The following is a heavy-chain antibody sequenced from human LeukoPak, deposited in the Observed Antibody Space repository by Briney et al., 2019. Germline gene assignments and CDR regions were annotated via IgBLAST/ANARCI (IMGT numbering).Heavy chain of an antibody. CDR2: IYSGGST. CDR1: GFTVSSNY. CDR3: ARGTTVTTEGGFDY. J-gene: IGHJ4*02. D-gene: IGHD4-11*01. Sequence: GGSLRLSCAASGFTVSSNYMSWVRQAPGKGLEWVSVIYSGGSTYYADSVKGRFTISRDNSKNTLYLQMNSLRAEDTAVYYCARGTTVTTEGGFDYWGQGTLVTVSS. V-gene: IGHV3-66*01.